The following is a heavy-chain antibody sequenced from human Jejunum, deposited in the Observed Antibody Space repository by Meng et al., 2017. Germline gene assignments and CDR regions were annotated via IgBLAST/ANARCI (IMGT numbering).Heavy chain of an antibody. CDR1: GFTFSSFW. CDR3: AKEWGWGFDI. Sequence: GESLKISCAASGFTFSSFWMSWVRQAPGKGLEWLANIKKDGSVKYYLDSVRGRFTISRDNANNSLYLQMNSLRAEDTAVYFCAKEWGWGFDIWGQGTMVTVSS. CDR2: IKKDGSVK. D-gene: IGHD3-16*01. J-gene: IGHJ3*02. V-gene: IGHV3-7*01.